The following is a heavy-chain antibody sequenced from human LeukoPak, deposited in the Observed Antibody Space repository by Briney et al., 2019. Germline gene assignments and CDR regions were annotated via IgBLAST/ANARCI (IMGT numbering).Heavy chain of an antibody. D-gene: IGHD6-6*01. CDR3: AREVGSSSYGPSYYMDV. Sequence: GGSLRLSCAASGFTFSSYSMNWVRQAPGKGLEWVSSISSSSSYIYYADSVKGRFTISRDNAENSLYLQMNSLRAEDTAVYYCAREVGSSSYGPSYYMDVWGKGTTVTVSS. CDR1: GFTFSSYS. J-gene: IGHJ6*03. V-gene: IGHV3-21*01. CDR2: ISSSSSYI.